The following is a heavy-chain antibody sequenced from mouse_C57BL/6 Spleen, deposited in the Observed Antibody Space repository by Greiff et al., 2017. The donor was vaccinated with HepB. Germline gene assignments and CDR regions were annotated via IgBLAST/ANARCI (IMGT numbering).Heavy chain of an antibody. CDR2: ISSGGSYT. V-gene: IGHV5-6*01. J-gene: IGHJ2*01. CDR3: ARHPYYYGTYYFDY. D-gene: IGHD1-1*01. Sequence: EVQLQQSGGDLVKPGGSLKLSCAASGFTFSSYGMSWVRQTPDKRLEWVATISSGGSYTYYPDSVKGRFTISRDNAKNTLYLQMSSLKSEDTAMYYCARHPYYYGTYYFDYWGQGTTLTVSS. CDR1: GFTFSSYG.